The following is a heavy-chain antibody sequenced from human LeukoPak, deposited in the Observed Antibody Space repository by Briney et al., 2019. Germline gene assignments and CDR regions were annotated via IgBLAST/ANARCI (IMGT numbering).Heavy chain of an antibody. CDR3: AKDVLRQLVPNYYYGMDV. J-gene: IGHJ6*02. D-gene: IGHD6-6*01. V-gene: IGHV3-7*01. CDR2: IKQDGSEK. CDR1: GFIFKDFW. Sequence: PGGSLRLSCAASGFIFKDFWMIWVRQAPGKGLEWVANIKQDGSEKYYVDSVKGRFTISRDNSKNTLYLQMNSLRAEDTAVYYCAKDVLRQLVPNYYYGMDVWGQGTTVTVS.